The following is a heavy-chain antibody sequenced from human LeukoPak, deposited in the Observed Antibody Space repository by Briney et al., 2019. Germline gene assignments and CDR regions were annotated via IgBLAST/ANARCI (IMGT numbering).Heavy chain of an antibody. CDR2: INPSGGST. V-gene: IGHV1-46*01. Sequence: GASVKVSCKASGYTFTSYYMHWVRQAPGQGLEWMGIINPSGGSTSYAQKFQGRVTMTRDTSTSTVYMELSSLRSEDTAVYYCARVVDGSSSSRARFDPWGQGTLVTVSS. CDR3: ARVVDGSSSSRARFDP. CDR1: GYTFTSYY. D-gene: IGHD6-6*01. J-gene: IGHJ5*02.